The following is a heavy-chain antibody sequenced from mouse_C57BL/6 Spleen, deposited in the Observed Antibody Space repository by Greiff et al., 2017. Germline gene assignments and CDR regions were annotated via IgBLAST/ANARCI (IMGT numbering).Heavy chain of an antibody. J-gene: IGHJ4*01. V-gene: IGHV1-81*01. CDR1: GYTFTSYG. CDR2: IYPRSGNT. CDR3: RYYSGTFTMDY. D-gene: IGHD1-1*01. Sequence: QVQLQQSGAELARPGASVKLSCKASGYTFTSYGISWVKQRTGQGLEWIGEIYPRSGNTYYNEKFKGKATLTADKSSSTAYMELRSLTSEDSAVYFCRYYSGTFTMDYWGQGTSVTVSS.